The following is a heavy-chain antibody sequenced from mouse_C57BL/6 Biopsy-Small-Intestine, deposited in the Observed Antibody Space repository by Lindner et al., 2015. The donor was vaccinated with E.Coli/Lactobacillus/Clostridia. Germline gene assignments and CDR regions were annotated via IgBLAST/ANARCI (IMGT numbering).Heavy chain of an antibody. CDR2: IYPGGSYI. CDR1: GCTFTNYW. Sequence: VQLQESGAELVRPGTSVKMSCKASGCTFTNYWIGWAKQRPGRGLEWIGDIYPGGSYINYNEKFKGKATLTADKSSSTAYMQFSSLTSEDSAIYYCARSEGYGNYWYFDVWGTGTTVTVSS. V-gene: IGHV1-63*01. CDR3: ARSEGYGNYWYFDV. D-gene: IGHD2-1*01. J-gene: IGHJ1*03.